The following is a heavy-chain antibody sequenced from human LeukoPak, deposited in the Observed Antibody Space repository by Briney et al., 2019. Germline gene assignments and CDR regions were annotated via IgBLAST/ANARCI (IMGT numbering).Heavy chain of an antibody. CDR1: GFTFSSYA. J-gene: IGHJ5*02. D-gene: IGHD4-4*01. CDR3: APLPRLQSIRGWFDP. CDR2: ISGSGGST. V-gene: IGHV3-23*01. Sequence: GGSLRLSCAASGFTFSSYAMSWVRQAPGKGLEWVSAISGSGGSTYYADSVKGRFTISRDNSKNTLYLQMNSLRAEDTAVYYCAPLPRLQSIRGWFDPWGQGTLVTVSS.